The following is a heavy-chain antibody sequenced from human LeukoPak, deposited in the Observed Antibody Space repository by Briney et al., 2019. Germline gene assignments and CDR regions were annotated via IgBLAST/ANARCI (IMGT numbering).Heavy chain of an antibody. V-gene: IGHV3-23*01. CDR1: GFTFSSYA. CDR2: ISGSGGST. J-gene: IGHJ5*02. Sequence: GGSLRLSCAASGFTFSSYAMSWVRQAPGKGLEWVSAISGSGGSTYYADSVKGRFTISRDNSKNTLYLQINSLRAEDTAVYYCAKDWDCSSTSCYWNWFDPWGQGTLATVSS. D-gene: IGHD2-2*01. CDR3: AKDWDCSSTSCYWNWFDP.